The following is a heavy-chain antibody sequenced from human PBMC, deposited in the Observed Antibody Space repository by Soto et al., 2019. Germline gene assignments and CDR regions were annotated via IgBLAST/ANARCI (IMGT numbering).Heavy chain of an antibody. Sequence: LQESGPRLVKPSETLSLNCTVSGDAISNYYWSWIRQTPGRGLEWIGCVHESGSTDYNPSLKGLVTISLHTSKSQFSLSLRSATAADTATYYCARGTRALITSFFAYWGHGIPVTVSS. CDR1: GDAISNYY. J-gene: IGHJ4*01. CDR2: VHESGST. CDR3: ARGTRALITSFFAY. D-gene: IGHD1-20*01. V-gene: IGHV4-59*01.